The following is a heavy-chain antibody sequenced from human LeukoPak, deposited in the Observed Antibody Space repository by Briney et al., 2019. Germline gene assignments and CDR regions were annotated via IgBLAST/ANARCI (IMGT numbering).Heavy chain of an antibody. CDR3: AKDLRGFEY. Sequence: GSLRLSCAASGFTFSSNAMSWVRQAPGKGLDWVSGISVSGANTYYTDPVKGRFTISRDNSKNTVYLQMTSLRAEDTAVYYCAKDLRGFEYWGQGILVTVSS. V-gene: IGHV3-23*01. D-gene: IGHD3-10*01. J-gene: IGHJ4*02. CDR2: ISVSGANT. CDR1: GFTFSSNA.